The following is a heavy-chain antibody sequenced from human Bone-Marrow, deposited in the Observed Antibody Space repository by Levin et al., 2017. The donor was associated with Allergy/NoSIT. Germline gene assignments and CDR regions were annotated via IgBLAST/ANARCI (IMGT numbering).Heavy chain of an antibody. V-gene: IGHV3-7*04. D-gene: IGHD3-10*01. J-gene: IGHJ4*02. CDR2: INQDGNEI. Sequence: AGGSLRLSCAASGFSFSTYWMSWVRQAPVKGLEWVANINQDGNEIYYVDSLKGRFTISRDNAKNSLYLQMNSLRAEDTAVYYCARGPYYHGSATYSYFVYWGQGTLVTVSS. CDR1: GFSFSTYW. CDR3: ARGPYYHGSATYSYFVY.